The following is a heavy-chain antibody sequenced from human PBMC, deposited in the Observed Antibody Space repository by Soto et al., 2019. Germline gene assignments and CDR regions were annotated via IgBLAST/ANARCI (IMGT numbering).Heavy chain of an antibody. V-gene: IGHV3-30*18. J-gene: IGHJ4*02. CDR3: AKTDDDSSGPDY. CDR2: ISYDGSNK. D-gene: IGHD3-22*01. CDR1: GFTFSSYG. Sequence: QVQLVESGGGVVQPGRSLRLSCAASGFTFSSYGMHWVRQAPGKGLEWVAVISYDGSNKYYADSVKGRFTISRDNSKNTMYLQMNSLRAEDTAVYYCAKTDDDSSGPDYWGQGTLVTVSS.